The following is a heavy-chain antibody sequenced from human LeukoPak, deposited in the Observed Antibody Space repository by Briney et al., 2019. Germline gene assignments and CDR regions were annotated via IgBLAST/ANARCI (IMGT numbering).Heavy chain of an antibody. Sequence: SGGSLTLSCAASGFTFSSSAMHWARQAPGKGLGWVAFVLSDGTYKIYADSVKGRFPISRDNSKNMLFLQKNSLKAEDTGVYYCAKGPLYDSGDNAWFGPWGQGPLVTVS. CDR2: VLSDGTYK. D-gene: IGHD4-17*01. CDR3: AKGPLYDSGDNAWFGP. CDR1: GFTFSSSA. J-gene: IGHJ5*02. V-gene: IGHV3-30*02.